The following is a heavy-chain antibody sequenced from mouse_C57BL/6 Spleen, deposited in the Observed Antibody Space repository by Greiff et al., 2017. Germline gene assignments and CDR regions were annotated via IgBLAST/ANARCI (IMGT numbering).Heavy chain of an antibody. CDR2: IYPRSGNT. CDR3: ARSLDSSGYRFAY. CDR1: GYTFTSYG. D-gene: IGHD3-2*02. J-gene: IGHJ3*01. V-gene: IGHV1-81*01. Sequence: QVHVKQSGAELARPGASVKLSCKASGYTFTSYGISWVKQRTGPGLEWIGEIYPRSGNTYYNEKFKGKATLTADKSSSTAYMELRSLTSEDSAVYFCARSLDSSGYRFAYWGQGTLVTVSA.